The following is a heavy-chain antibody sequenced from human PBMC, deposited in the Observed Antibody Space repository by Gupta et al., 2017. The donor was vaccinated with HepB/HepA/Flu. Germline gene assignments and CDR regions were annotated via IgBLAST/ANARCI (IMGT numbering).Heavy chain of an antibody. V-gene: IGHV3-33*01. Sequence: QVQLVESGGGVVQPGRSLRLSCAASGFTFSSYGMHWVRQAPGKGLEWVAVIWYDGSNKYYADSVKGRFTISRDNSKNTLYLQMNSLRAEDTAVYYCARDGGSYYWYYFDYWGQGTLVTVSS. D-gene: IGHD1-26*01. CDR2: IWYDGSNK. CDR1: GFTFSSYG. J-gene: IGHJ4*02. CDR3: ARDGGSYYWYYFDY.